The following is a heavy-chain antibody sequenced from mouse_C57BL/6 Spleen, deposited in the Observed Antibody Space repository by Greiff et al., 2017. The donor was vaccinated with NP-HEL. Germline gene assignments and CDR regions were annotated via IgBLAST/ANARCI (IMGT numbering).Heavy chain of an antibody. CDR2: ISSGSSTI. V-gene: IGHV5-17*01. CDR3: ATPYYDGSSPSYYYAMDY. Sequence: EVQRVESGGGLVKPGGSLKLSCAASGFTFSDYGMHWVRQAPEKGLEWVAYISSGSSTIYSADTVKGRFTISRDNAKNTLFLQMTSLRSEDTAMYYCATPYYDGSSPSYYYAMDYWGQGTSVTVSS. J-gene: IGHJ4*01. CDR1: GFTFSDYG. D-gene: IGHD1-1*01.